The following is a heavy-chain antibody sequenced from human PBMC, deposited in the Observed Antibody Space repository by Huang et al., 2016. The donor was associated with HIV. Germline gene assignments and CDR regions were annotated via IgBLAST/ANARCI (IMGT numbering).Heavy chain of an antibody. V-gene: IGHV3-30*18. Sequence: QVQLVESGGGVVQPGRSLRLSCVASGISLRNYGMKWVRLAPGKGLEWVAFISFDGFNKYYSYSGKGRFTISRDDSKNTLYLQMDSLRADDTAVYYCAKNLLNNYYYYYYMDVWGKGTTVTVSS. CDR1: GISLRNYG. CDR3: AKNLLNNYYYYYYMDV. J-gene: IGHJ6*03. CDR2: ISFDGFNK.